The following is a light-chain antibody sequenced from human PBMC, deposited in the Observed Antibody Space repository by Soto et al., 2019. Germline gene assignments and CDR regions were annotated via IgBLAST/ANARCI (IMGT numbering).Light chain of an antibody. CDR1: QSVNAN. J-gene: IGKJ1*01. CDR3: QQYNTWLWT. Sequence: VVMTQSAATLSVYPGERATLSCRASQSVNANLAWYQQKPGQAPRLLIHGASNRATGIPARFSGSGFGTEFILTISSLQSEDFAVYYCQQYNTWLWTFGQGIKVEI. V-gene: IGKV3-15*01. CDR2: GAS.